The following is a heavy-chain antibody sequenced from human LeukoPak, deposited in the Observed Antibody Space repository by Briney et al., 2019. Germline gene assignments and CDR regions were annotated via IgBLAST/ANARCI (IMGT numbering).Heavy chain of an antibody. V-gene: IGHV3-9*01. CDR2: ISWNSGSI. D-gene: IGHD5-18*01. CDR3: AKDTRDRGYSYAPGAFDI. J-gene: IGHJ3*02. CDR1: GFTFDDYA. Sequence: PGRSLRLPCAASGFTFDDYAMHWVRQAPGKGLEWVSGISWNSGSIGYADSVKGRFTISRDNAKNSLYLQMNSLRAEDTALYYCAKDTRDRGYSYAPGAFDIWGQGTMVTVSS.